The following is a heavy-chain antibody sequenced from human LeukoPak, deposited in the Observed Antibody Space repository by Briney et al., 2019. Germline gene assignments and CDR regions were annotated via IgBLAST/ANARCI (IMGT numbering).Heavy chain of an antibody. CDR1: GFTFSSYS. CDR2: IKQDGSEK. D-gene: IGHD5-24*01. J-gene: IGHJ4*02. CDR3: ARDGEMPTIYFDY. Sequence: PGGSLRLSCAASGFTFSSYSMNWVRQAPGKGLEWVANIKQDGSEKYYVDSVKGRFTISRDNAKKSLFLQMNSLRAEDTAVYYCARDGEMPTIYFDYWGQGTLVTVSS. V-gene: IGHV3-7*01.